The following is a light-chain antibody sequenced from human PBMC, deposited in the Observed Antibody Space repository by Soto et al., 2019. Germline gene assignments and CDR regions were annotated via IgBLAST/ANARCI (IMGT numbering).Light chain of an antibody. J-gene: IGKJ2*01. CDR1: QSGLFSSNNQNQ. V-gene: IGKV4-1*01. CDR3: QQYHSPPYT. CDR2: WAS. Sequence: DIVMTQSPDSMAVSLGERATINCKSSQSGLFSSNNQNQLVWYQQKPGQSPKLLIYWASTRESGFPDRFSGSGSGTDFTLTISSLQAEDVAFYYCQQYHSPPYTFGQGTKLELK.